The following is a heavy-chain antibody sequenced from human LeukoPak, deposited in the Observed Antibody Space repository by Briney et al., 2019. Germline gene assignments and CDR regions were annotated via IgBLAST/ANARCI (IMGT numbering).Heavy chain of an antibody. Sequence: QSGGSLRLSCATSGFTFSSHWMTWVRQAPGKGLEWVATINQDGNEKYYVDSVKGRFTISRDNAKNSLYLQMNSLRAEDTAVYYCARDTGAYYDSGGPDYWGQGTLVTVSS. CDR3: ARDTGAYYDSGGPDY. D-gene: IGHD3-22*01. CDR1: GFTFSSHW. V-gene: IGHV3-7*01. J-gene: IGHJ4*02. CDR2: INQDGNEK.